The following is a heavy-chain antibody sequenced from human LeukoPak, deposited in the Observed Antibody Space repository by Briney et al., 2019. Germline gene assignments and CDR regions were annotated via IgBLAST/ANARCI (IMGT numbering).Heavy chain of an antibody. J-gene: IGHJ4*02. CDR2: ISGSGDST. Sequence: GGSLRLSCAASGFTFINSAMNWVRQGPGKGLEWVSGISGSGDSTYYADSVKGRFTISRDSSNNTLFLQINSLRAADTAAYYCAKGRSADITAAINYWGQGNLVTVSS. CDR3: AKGRSADITAAINY. CDR1: GFTFINSA. V-gene: IGHV3-23*01. D-gene: IGHD6-25*01.